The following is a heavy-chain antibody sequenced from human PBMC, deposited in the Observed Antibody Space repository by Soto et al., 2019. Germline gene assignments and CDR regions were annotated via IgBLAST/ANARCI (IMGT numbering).Heavy chain of an antibody. CDR1: GYTFTTFG. J-gene: IGHJ5*02. V-gene: IGHV1-18*01. CDR2: NHASSGNT. D-gene: IGHD3-16*01. CDR3: TRDPTGGADWFDP. Sequence: QVLLVQSGAEVQKPGASVRVSCKASGYTFTTFGISWVRQAPGQGLEWMGWNHASSGNTIYAQKFQGRVKLTTDTSTSTAYMELRSLRSDDTAVYFCTRDPTGGADWFDPWGQGTLVTVSS.